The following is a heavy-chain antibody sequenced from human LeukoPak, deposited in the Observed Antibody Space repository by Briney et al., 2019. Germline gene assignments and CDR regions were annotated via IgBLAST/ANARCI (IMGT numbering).Heavy chain of an antibody. CDR3: AKDRVLRYFDWLFDLDY. Sequence: GGSLRLSCAASGFTFRNYGMHWVRQAPGKGLEWVTFIRYDGSNKYYADSVKGRFTISRDNSKNTLYLQMNSLRAEDTAVYYCAKDRVLRYFDWLFDLDYWGQGTLVTVSS. CDR2: IRYDGSNK. D-gene: IGHD3-9*01. CDR1: GFTFRNYG. J-gene: IGHJ4*02. V-gene: IGHV3-30*02.